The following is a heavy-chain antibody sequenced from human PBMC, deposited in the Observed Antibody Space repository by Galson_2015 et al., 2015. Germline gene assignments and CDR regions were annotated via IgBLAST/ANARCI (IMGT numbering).Heavy chain of an antibody. Sequence: CAISGDSVSSNSAAWNWIRQSPSRGLEWLGRTSCRSKWYTDYAVSVKSRITINPDTSRNQFSLQLNSVTPEDTAVYYCARDLGSGWYWVFDYWGQGALVTVSS. J-gene: IGHJ4*02. CDR1: GDSVSSNSAA. V-gene: IGHV6-1*01. CDR2: TSCRSKWYT. D-gene: IGHD6-19*01. CDR3: ARDLGSGWYWVFDY.